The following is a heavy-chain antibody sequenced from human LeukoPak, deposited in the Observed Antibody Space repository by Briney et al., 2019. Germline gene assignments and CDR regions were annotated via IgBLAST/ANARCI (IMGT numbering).Heavy chain of an antibody. J-gene: IGHJ3*02. D-gene: IGHD2-2*01. CDR1: GGSISSYY. CDR2: IYYSGST. CDR3: ARVRCSSTSCSMRGAFDI. Sequence: PSETLSLTRTVSGGSISSYYWNWIRRPPGKGLEWIGYIYYSGSTNYNPSLKSQITISVDTSKNQFSLQLSSVTAADTAVYYCARVRCSSTSCSMRGAFDIWGQGTVVTVSS. V-gene: IGHV4-59*01.